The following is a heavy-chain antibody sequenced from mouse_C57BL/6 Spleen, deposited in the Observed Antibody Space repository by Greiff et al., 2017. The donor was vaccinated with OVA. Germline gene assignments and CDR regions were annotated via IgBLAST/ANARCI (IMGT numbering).Heavy chain of an antibody. CDR1: GYTFTDYE. Sequence: VQLQQSGAELVRPGASVTLSCKASGYTFTDYEMHWVKQTPVHGLEWIGAIDPETGGTAYNQKFKGKAILTADKSSSTAYMELRRLTSEDSAVYYGTRQRRSYYFDYWGQGTTLTVSS. CDR3: TRQRRSYYFDY. J-gene: IGHJ2*01. CDR2: IDPETGGT. V-gene: IGHV1-15*01.